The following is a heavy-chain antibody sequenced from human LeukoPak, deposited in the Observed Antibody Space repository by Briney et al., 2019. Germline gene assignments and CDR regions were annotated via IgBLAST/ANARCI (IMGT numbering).Heavy chain of an antibody. V-gene: IGHV1-18*01. D-gene: IGHD3-22*01. CDR1: GYTFTSYG. J-gene: IGHJ4*02. CDR2: ISAYNGNT. Sequence: GASVKVSCKASGYTFTSYGISWVRQAPGQGLEWMGWISAYNGNTNYAQKLQGRVTMTTDTSTSTAYMELRSLRSGDTAVYYCARVKIQRAGYYYDSSGYWDFDYWGQGTLVTVSS. CDR3: ARVKIQRAGYYYDSSGYWDFDY.